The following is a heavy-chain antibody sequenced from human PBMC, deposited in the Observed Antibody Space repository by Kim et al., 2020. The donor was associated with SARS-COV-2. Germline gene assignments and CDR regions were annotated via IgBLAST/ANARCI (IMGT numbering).Heavy chain of an antibody. V-gene: IGHV3-43*01. Sequence: GGSLRLSCAASGFTFDDYTMHWVRQAPGKGLEWVSLISWDGGSTYYADSVKGRFTISRDNSKNSLYLQMNSLRTEDTALYYCAKDAWYSSGSHLDYWGQGTLVTVSS. D-gene: IGHD6-19*01. J-gene: IGHJ4*02. CDR1: GFTFDDYT. CDR3: AKDAWYSSGSHLDY. CDR2: ISWDGGST.